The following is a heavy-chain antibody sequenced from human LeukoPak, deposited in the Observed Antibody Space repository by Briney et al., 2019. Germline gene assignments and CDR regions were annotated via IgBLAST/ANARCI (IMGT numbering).Heavy chain of an antibody. CDR3: AREHRVGRWPKRDYYYGMDV. CDR2: IYSGGST. V-gene: IGHV3-53*01. D-gene: IGHD5-24*01. CDR1: GFTVSSNY. Sequence: GGSLRLSCAASGFTVSSNYMSWVRQAPGKGLEWVSVIYSGGSTYYADSVKGRFTISRDNFKNTLYLQMNSLRAEDTAVYYCAREHRVGRWPKRDYYYGMDVWGQGTTVTVSS. J-gene: IGHJ6*02.